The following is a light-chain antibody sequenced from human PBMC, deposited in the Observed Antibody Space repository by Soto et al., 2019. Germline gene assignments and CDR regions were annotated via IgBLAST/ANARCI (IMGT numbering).Light chain of an antibody. CDR1: QSVCSY. CDR2: DAS. Sequence: EIVLTQSPVTLSLSPGEIATLSCRASQSVCSYLAWYQQKPGQAPRLLIYDASNRATGIPARFSGSGSGTDFTLTISSLEPEDFAVYYCQQRSDWPSTFGGGTKVEIK. J-gene: IGKJ4*01. CDR3: QQRSDWPST. V-gene: IGKV3-11*01.